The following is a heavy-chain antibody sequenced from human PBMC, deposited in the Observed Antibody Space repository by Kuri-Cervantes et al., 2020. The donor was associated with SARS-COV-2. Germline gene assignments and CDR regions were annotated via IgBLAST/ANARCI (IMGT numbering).Heavy chain of an antibody. J-gene: IGHJ5*02. D-gene: IGHD6-6*01. CDR3: ARVDSIAARLRWFDP. CDR2: IYYSGST. Sequence: GSLRLTCTVSGGSISSYYWSWIRQPPGKGLEWIGYIYYSGSTNYNPSLKSRVTISVDTSKNQFSLKLSSVTAADTAVYYCARVDSIAARLRWFDPWGQGTLVTVSS. CDR1: GGSISSYY. V-gene: IGHV4-59*01.